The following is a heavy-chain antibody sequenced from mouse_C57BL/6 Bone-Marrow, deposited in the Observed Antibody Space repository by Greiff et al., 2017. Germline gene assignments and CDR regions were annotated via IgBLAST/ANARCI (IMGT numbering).Heavy chain of an antibody. CDR3: ARGRYYWGDY. CDR1: GYTFTNYW. V-gene: IGHV1-63*01. Sequence: QVQLKESGAELVRPGTSVKMSCKASGYTFTNYWIGWAKQRPGHGLEWIGDIYPGGGYTNYNEKFKGKATLTADKSSSTAYMQFSSLTSEDSAIYYCARGRYYWGDYWGQGTSVTVSS. D-gene: IGHD2-1*01. CDR2: IYPGGGYT. J-gene: IGHJ4*01.